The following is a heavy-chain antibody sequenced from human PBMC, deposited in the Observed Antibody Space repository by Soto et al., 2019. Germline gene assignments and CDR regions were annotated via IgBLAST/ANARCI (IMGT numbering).Heavy chain of an antibody. Sequence: GGSLRLSCTASGFTFGDYAMTWFRQAPGKGLEWVGFIRSKGYGGTAEYAASVEGRFAISRDDSKSIAYLQMNSLKTEDTAVYYCTRDRSGGNYFDYWGQGTLVTVSS. CDR2: IRSKGYGGTA. D-gene: IGHD2-15*01. CDR3: TRDRSGGNYFDY. V-gene: IGHV3-49*03. CDR1: GFTFGDYA. J-gene: IGHJ4*02.